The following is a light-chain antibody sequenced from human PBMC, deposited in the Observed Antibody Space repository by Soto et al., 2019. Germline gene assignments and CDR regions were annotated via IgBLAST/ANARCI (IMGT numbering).Light chain of an antibody. Sequence: DIQMTQSPSTLSASVGDRVTITCRASQSISSWLAWYQQKPGKAPKLLIYKASSLESGVPSRFSRSGSGTEFTLTISSLQPDDFATYYCQQDNSYPWTFGQGTKVEIK. CDR2: KAS. V-gene: IGKV1-5*03. J-gene: IGKJ1*01. CDR3: QQDNSYPWT. CDR1: QSISSW.